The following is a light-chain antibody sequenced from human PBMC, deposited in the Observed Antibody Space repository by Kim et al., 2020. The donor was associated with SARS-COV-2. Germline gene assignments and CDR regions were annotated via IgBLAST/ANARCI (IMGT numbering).Light chain of an antibody. V-gene: IGLV1-40*01. CDR1: SSNIGAGYD. J-gene: IGLJ3*02. Sequence: VIISCTGSSSNIGAGYDVHWYQQLPGTAPKLLIYGNSNRPSGVPDRFSGSKSGTSASLAITGLQAEDEADYYCQSYDSSLSGNWVFGGGTKLTVL. CDR2: GNS. CDR3: QSYDSSLSGNWV.